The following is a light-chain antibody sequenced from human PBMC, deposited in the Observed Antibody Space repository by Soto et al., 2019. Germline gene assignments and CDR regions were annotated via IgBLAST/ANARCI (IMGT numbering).Light chain of an antibody. Sequence: QSVLTQPPSVSAAPGQKVTISCSGSSSNIGNNYVSWYQQLPGTPPKLLIYENNKRPSGIPDRFSGSKSGTSATLGITGLQTGDEADYYCGTWDSSLGEVFGGGTQLTVL. J-gene: IGLJ3*02. CDR1: SSNIGNNY. CDR3: GTWDSSLGEV. CDR2: ENN. V-gene: IGLV1-51*02.